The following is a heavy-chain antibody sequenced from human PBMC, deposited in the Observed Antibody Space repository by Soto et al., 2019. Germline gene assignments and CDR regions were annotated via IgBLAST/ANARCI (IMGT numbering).Heavy chain of an antibody. J-gene: IGHJ4*02. Sequence: GGSLRLSCAASGFTFSTYWMYWVRQAPGRGLVWVSRTNSDGSDTSYADSVKGRFTISRDNAKNTLYLQMNSLRAEDTAVYYCARDRGWSLFDYWGQGTLVTVSS. CDR3: ARDRGWSLFDY. V-gene: IGHV3-74*01. CDR1: GFTFSTYW. CDR2: TNSDGSDT. D-gene: IGHD6-19*01.